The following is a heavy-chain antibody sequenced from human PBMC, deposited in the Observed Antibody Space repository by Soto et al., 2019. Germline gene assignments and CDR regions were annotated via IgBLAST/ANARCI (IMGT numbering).Heavy chain of an antibody. CDR2: ISAYNGNT. CDR3: ARDGIAARPDIYYYYGMDV. V-gene: IGHV1-18*01. J-gene: IGHJ6*02. CDR1: GYTFTSYG. Sequence: GASVKVSCKASGYTFTSYGISWVRQAPGQGLEWMGWISAYNGNTNYAQKLQGRVTMTTDTSTSTAYMELRSLRSDDTAVYYCARDGIAARPDIYYYYGMDVWGQGTTVTVSS. D-gene: IGHD6-6*01.